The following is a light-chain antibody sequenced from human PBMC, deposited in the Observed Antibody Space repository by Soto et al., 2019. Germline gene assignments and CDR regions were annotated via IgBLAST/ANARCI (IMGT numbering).Light chain of an antibody. Sequence: DIQMTQSPSSLSASVGDRVTITCRASQSISSYLNWYQQKPGKAPKLLIYAASSLQSGVPSRFSGSGSGTDFTLTISSLQPEDFATYYCQQSYSTPGALTFGGGTKVEI. J-gene: IGKJ4*01. CDR1: QSISSY. V-gene: IGKV1-39*01. CDR2: AAS. CDR3: QQSYSTPGALT.